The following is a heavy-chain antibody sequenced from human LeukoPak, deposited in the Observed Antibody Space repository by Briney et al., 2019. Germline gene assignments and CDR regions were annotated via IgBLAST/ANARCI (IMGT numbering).Heavy chain of an antibody. CDR3: ANTGYSSNWYFDY. D-gene: IGHD6-13*01. CDR1: GFTFSSYG. J-gene: IGHJ4*02. CDR2: IRYDGSNK. V-gene: IGHV3-30*02. Sequence: GGSLRLSCAASGFTFSSYGMHWVRQAPGKGLEWVAFIRYDGSNKYYADSVKGRFTISRDNSKNTLYLQMNSLRAEDTAVYYCANTGYSSNWYFDYWGQGTLVTVSS.